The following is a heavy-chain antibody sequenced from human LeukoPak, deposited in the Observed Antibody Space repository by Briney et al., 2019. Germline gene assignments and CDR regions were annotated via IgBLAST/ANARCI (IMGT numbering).Heavy chain of an antibody. CDR1: GFTFDDYA. CDR2: ISWNSGSI. CDR3: AKDSNYYDSSGYFDC. V-gene: IGHV3-9*01. D-gene: IGHD3-22*01. Sequence: PGRSLRLSCAASGFTFDDYAMHWVRQAPGKGLEWVSGISWNSGSIGYADSVKGRFTISRDNAKNSLYLQMNSLRAEDTALYYCAKDSNYYDSSGYFDCWGQGTLVTVSS. J-gene: IGHJ4*02.